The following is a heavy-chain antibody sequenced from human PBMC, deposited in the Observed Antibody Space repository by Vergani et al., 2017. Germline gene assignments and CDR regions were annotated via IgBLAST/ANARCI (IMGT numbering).Heavy chain of an antibody. CDR2: ISYDGSNK. CDR3: ARGASCDYVSSDDY. V-gene: IGHV3-30-3*01. J-gene: IGHJ4*02. Sequence: QVQLVESGGGVVQPGRSLRLSCVASGFTFSSYAMHWVRQAPGKGLEWVAVISYDGSNKYYADSVKGRFTISRDNSKNTLYLQVNSLRAEDTAVYYCARGASCDYVSSDDYWGQGTLVIVS. CDR1: GFTFSSYA. D-gene: IGHD4-17*01.